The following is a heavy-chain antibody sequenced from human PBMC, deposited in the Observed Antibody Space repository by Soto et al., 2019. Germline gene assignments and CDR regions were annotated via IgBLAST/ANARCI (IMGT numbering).Heavy chain of an antibody. Sequence: QVQLQESGPRLVEASQTLSLTCTVSNASITSSGYYWSWVRQPPGKRLEWIGYIYHCGSTFYSPSLQSHLTMSVDTSKNQFSLTLRSVTAADTAVYHCARMSGTYYVPDYWGQGTLVTVSS. V-gene: IGHV4-31*01. CDR2: IYHCGST. CDR3: ARMSGTYYVPDY. J-gene: IGHJ4*02. CDR1: NASITSSGYY. D-gene: IGHD1-26*01.